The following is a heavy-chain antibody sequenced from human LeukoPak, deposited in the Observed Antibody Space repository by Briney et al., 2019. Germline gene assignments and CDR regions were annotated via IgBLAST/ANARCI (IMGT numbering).Heavy chain of an antibody. Sequence: PGGSLRLSCAASGFTFTSYSMNWVRQAPGKGLEWVSTISASGGTTYYADFVKGRFTISRDNSKNTLYLQMNSLRAEDTAVYYCAKRGYSGTYCDYWGQGTLVTVSS. CDR2: ISASGGTT. D-gene: IGHD1-26*01. CDR3: AKRGYSGTYCDY. V-gene: IGHV3-23*01. CDR1: GFTFTSYS. J-gene: IGHJ4*02.